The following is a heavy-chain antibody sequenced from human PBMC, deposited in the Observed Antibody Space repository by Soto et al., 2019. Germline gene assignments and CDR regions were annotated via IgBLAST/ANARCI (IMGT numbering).Heavy chain of an antibody. J-gene: IGHJ4*03. CDR2: ISSSSSYT. V-gene: IGHV3-11*06. Sequence: GGSLRLSCAASGFTFSDYYISWIRQAPGKGLEWVSYISSSSSYTNYADSVKGRFTISRDNADNSVYLQRNSLRAEDPAVYYCARECARYDTLLGNPLSWAEGT. D-gene: IGHD3-9*01. CDR3: ARECARYDTLLGNPLS. CDR1: GFTFSDYY.